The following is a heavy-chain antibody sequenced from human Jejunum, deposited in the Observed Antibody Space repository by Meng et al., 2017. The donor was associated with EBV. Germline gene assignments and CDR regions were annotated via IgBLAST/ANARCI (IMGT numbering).Heavy chain of an antibody. D-gene: IGHD3-16*02. CDR3: VRDSSFNVH. CDR1: GFTSSSYS. Sequence: DVQLGESGGGLVKPGGSLRLSCAASGFTSSSYSMTWVRQAPGKGLEWVSYISSGSSFIYYADSVKGRFTISRDDAKNSLSLQMNNLGADDTAVYYCVRDSSFNVHWGQGTLVTVSS. V-gene: IGHV3-21*02. J-gene: IGHJ4*02. CDR2: ISSGSSFI.